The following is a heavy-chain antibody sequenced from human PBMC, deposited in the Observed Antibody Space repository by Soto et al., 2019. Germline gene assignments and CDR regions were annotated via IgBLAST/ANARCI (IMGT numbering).Heavy chain of an antibody. Sequence: EVRLVESGGGLVQPGGSLRLSCAASGLLFSNYKMHWVRQDPGKGLVWVSRINTDGSIIDYADSVKGRFTVSRDNANNTLYLQMNSLRADDTAVYYCARDTDGLHYWGQGTLVTVSS. V-gene: IGHV3-74*01. J-gene: IGHJ4*02. CDR3: ARDTDGLHY. CDR1: GLLFSNYK. CDR2: INTDGSII.